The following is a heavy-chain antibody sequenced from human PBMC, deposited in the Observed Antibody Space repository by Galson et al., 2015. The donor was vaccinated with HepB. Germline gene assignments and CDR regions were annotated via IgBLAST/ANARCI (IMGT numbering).Heavy chain of an antibody. J-gene: IGHJ3*02. V-gene: IGHV1-46*01. Sequence: SVKVSCKASGYTFTSYYMHWVRQAPGQGLEWMGIINPSGGSTSYAQKFQGRVTMTRDTSTSTVYMELSSLRFEDTAVYYCARDASVLVEVVTFRGAFDIWGQGTMVTVSS. CDR2: INPSGGST. CDR1: GYTFTSYY. D-gene: IGHD2-21*02. CDR3: ARDASVLVEVVTFRGAFDI.